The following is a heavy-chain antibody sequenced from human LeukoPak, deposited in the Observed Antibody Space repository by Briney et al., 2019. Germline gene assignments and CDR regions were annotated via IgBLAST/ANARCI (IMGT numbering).Heavy chain of an antibody. J-gene: IGHJ4*02. CDR1: GGSISSSSYY. V-gene: IGHV4-39*01. CDR3: ARHLFLVPAALEGIFDY. Sequence: PSETLSLTCTVSGGSISSSSYYWGWIRQPPGKGLEWIGSIYYSGSTYYNPSLKSRVTISVDTSKNQFSLKLSSVTAADTAVYYCARHLFLVPAALEGIFDYWGQGTLVTVSS. D-gene: IGHD2-2*01. CDR2: IYYSGST.